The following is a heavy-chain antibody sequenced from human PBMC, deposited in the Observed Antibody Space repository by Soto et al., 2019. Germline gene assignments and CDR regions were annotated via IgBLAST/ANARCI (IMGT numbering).Heavy chain of an antibody. V-gene: IGHV1-18*04. CDR1: VYTFTSHG. CDR2: ISAYNGNT. CDR3: AREIGDSSGYYYEYGY. D-gene: IGHD3-22*01. Sequence: ASIKVSCNASVYTFTSHGISRVRQAPGQGLEWMGWISAYNGNTNYAQKLQGRVTMTTDTSTSTAYMELRSLRSDDTAVYYCAREIGDSSGYYYEYGYWGQGTLVTVSS. J-gene: IGHJ4*02.